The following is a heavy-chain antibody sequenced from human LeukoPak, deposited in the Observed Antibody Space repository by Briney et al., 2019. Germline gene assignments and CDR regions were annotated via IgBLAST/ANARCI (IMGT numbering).Heavy chain of an antibody. D-gene: IGHD2-8*01. J-gene: IGHJ4*02. CDR3: ARGHRGMLAL. V-gene: IGHV3-30*02. Sequence: GGSLRLSCAASGFTFRSFAMHWVRQTPGKGLEWVAFINDDGSKQYYADSVKGRFTISRDSAKNTLYLQMNSLRGEDTAVYYCARGHRGMLALWGQGTLVAVSS. CDR1: GFTFRSFA. CDR2: INDDGSKQ.